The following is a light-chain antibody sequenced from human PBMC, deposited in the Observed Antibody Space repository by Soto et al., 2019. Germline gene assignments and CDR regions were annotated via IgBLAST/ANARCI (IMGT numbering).Light chain of an antibody. CDR1: QSISTC. J-gene: IGKJ1*01. CDR3: QQYNTTPRT. CDR2: AAS. V-gene: IGKV1-5*01. Sequence: DIQMTQSPSTLSASVGDRVTITCRAGQSISTCLAWYQQKPGQAPKLLISAASNLESGVPSRFSGSGSGTEFTLTISSLQPDDFATYYCQQYNTTPRTFGQGTKVEIK.